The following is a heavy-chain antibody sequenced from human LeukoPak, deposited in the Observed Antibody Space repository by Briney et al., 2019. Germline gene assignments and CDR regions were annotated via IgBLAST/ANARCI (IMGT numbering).Heavy chain of an antibody. CDR3: AKDKYYGSGSLPDY. CDR1: GFTFNTYW. J-gene: IGHJ4*02. CDR2: IKQDGSDK. V-gene: IGHV3-7*03. D-gene: IGHD3-10*01. Sequence: GGSLRLSCAASGFTFNTYWMSWVRQAPGKGLEWVANIKQDGSDKYYVDSVKGRFTISRDNAKNSLYLQMNSLRAEDTALYYCAKDKYYGSGSLPDYWGQGTLVTVSS.